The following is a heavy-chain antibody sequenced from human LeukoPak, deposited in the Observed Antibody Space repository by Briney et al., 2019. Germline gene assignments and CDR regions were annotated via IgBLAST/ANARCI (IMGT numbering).Heavy chain of an antibody. Sequence: ASVKVSCKTSGHTFTVYYIHWVRQAPGQGLEWMGWISHHTGGANYAQRFQGRVTMTRDTSISTAYMELSRLRSDDTAVYYCATVGETYYFDSSGYQALHYWGQGTLVTVSS. CDR1: GHTFTVYY. V-gene: IGHV1-2*02. CDR3: ATVGETYYFDSSGYQALHY. D-gene: IGHD3-22*01. J-gene: IGHJ4*02. CDR2: ISHHTGGA.